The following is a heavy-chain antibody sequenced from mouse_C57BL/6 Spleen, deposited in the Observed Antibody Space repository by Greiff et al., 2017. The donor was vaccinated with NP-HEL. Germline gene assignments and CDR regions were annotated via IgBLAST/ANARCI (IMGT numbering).Heavy chain of an antibody. D-gene: IGHD1-1*01. CDR3: ARGYYGSSSDY. V-gene: IGHV1-50*01. CDR2: IDPSDSYT. CDR1: GYTFTSYW. Sequence: QVQLKQPGAELVKPGASVKLSCKASGYTFTSYWMQWVKQRPGQGLEWIGEIDPSDSYTNYNQKFKGKATLTVDTSSSTAYMQLSSLTSEDSAVYYCARGYYGSSSDYWGQGTTLTVSS. J-gene: IGHJ2*01.